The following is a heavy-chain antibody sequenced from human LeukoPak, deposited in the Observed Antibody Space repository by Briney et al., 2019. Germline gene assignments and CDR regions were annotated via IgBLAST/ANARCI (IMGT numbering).Heavy chain of an antibody. CDR2: INPHSGAT. V-gene: IGHV1-2*02. Sequence: ASVKVSCKASGYTFTGYYIHWGRQAPGQGPEWMGWINPHSGATNYAQKFQGRVTMTRDTSISTAFMELSSLRSDDTAMYYCSRDLLMYYSGSGESTWGQGTQVTVSS. CDR1: GYTFTGYY. J-gene: IGHJ5*02. D-gene: IGHD3-10*01. CDR3: SRDLLMYYSGSGEST.